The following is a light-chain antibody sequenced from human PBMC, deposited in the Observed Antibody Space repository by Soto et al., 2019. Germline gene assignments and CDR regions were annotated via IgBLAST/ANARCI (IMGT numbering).Light chain of an antibody. CDR3: QQYADLPYT. J-gene: IGKJ2*01. CDR2: GVS. V-gene: IGKV3-20*01. CDR1: QTLTTTY. Sequence: EIVLTQSPGTLSLSPGERATLSCMASQTLTTTYLAWYQQKPGQAPRLLIYGVSRRATGIPDRFSGSGSGTDFTLTISRLEPEDFAVYSCQQYADLPYTFGQGTPLE.